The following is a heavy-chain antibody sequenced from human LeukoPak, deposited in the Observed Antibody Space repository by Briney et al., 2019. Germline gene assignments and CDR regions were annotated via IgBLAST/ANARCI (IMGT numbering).Heavy chain of an antibody. CDR3: ATGPCSSSWYKGFDY. V-gene: IGHV3-23*01. D-gene: IGHD6-13*01. CDR2: INHSGDST. CDR1: GFTFSSYA. J-gene: IGHJ4*02. Sequence: GGSLRLSCAASGFTFSSYAMSWVRQAPGKGLEWVSAINHSGDSTYYADSVKGRFTISRDNSKSTLYLQMNSLRAEDTAVYYCATGPCSSSWYKGFDYWGQGTLVTVSS.